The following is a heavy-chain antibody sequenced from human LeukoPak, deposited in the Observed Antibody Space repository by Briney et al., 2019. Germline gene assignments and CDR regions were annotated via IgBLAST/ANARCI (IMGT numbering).Heavy chain of an antibody. CDR3: ARVAWPDAFDI. V-gene: IGHV3-23*01. Sequence: PGGFLRLSCAASGFTFNSYAMGWVRQAPGKGLEWVPTISSSSGDTYYADSVRGRLTVSRDNSKNTLYLQMNGLRAEDTAVYYCARVAWPDAFDIWGQGTMVTAS. J-gene: IGHJ3*02. CDR1: GFTFNSYA. D-gene: IGHD5-24*01. CDR2: ISSSSGDT.